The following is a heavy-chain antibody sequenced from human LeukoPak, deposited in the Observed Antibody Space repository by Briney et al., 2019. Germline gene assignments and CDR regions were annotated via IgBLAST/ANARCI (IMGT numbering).Heavy chain of an antibody. CDR3: ARGWGSSWYYFDY. CDR1: GGSVSSGSYY. Sequence: KPSETLSLTCTVSGGSVSSGSYYWSWIRQPPGKGLEWIGYIYYSGSTNYNPSLKSRVTISVDTSKNQFSLKLSSVTAADTAVYYCARGWGSSWYYFDYWGQGTLVTVSS. D-gene: IGHD6-13*01. V-gene: IGHV4-61*01. J-gene: IGHJ4*02. CDR2: IYYSGST.